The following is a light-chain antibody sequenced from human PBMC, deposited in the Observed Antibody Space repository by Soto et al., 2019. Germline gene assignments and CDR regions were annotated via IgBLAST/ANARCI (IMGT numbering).Light chain of an antibody. CDR2: DVS. CDR3: SSYTTSSTVV. Sequence: QSALTQPASVSGSPGQSITISCTGTSSDVGTYNYVSWYQQHPGKDPKLMIFDVSSRPSGVSNRFSGSKSGNTASLTISGLQAEDEADYYCSSYTTSSTVVFGGGTKLTVL. V-gene: IGLV2-14*03. J-gene: IGLJ2*01. CDR1: SSDVGTYNY.